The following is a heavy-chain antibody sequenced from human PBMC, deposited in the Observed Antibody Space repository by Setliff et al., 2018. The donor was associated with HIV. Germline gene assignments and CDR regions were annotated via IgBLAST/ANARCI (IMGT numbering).Heavy chain of an antibody. Sequence: LSCAASGFTLDNYAMSWVRQRPGEGLEWVASISWNRGTIAYADSVKGRFAISRDDAKNSLHLQMNSLRPDDTAFYYCAKGSRPYKAPLDYWGQGILVTVSS. CDR2: ISWNRGTI. CDR3: AKGSRPYKAPLDY. CDR1: GFTLDNYA. J-gene: IGHJ4*02. D-gene: IGHD1-1*01. V-gene: IGHV3-9*01.